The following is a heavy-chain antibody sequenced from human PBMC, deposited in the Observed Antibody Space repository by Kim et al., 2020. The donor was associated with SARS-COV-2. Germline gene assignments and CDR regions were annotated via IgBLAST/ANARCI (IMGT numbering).Heavy chain of an antibody. Sequence: TASLKSRVTMSVDKSKNQFSLKLTSVTAADTAVYYCARCPVDTSSFWFDPWVQGTLVTVSS. CDR3: ARCPVDTSSFWFDP. J-gene: IGHJ5*02. D-gene: IGHD2-2*01. V-gene: IGHV4-4*02.